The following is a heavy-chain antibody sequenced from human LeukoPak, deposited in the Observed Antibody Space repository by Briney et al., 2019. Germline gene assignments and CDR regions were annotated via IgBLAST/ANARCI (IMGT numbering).Heavy chain of an antibody. D-gene: IGHD3-10*01. CDR1: GFTFSSYG. V-gene: IGHV3-33*06. Sequence: GGSLRLSCAASGFTFSSYGMHWVRQAPGKGLEWVAVIWYDGSNKYYADSVKGRFTISRDNSKNTMYLQMNSLRAEDTAVYYCAKDFVTMVRGVSHYFDYWGQGTLVTVSS. J-gene: IGHJ4*02. CDR2: IWYDGSNK. CDR3: AKDFVTMVRGVSHYFDY.